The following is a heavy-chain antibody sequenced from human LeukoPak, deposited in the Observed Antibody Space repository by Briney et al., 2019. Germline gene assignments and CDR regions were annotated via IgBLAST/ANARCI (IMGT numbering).Heavy chain of an antibody. V-gene: IGHV1-24*01. CDR2: FDPEDGET. CDR1: GYTLTELS. CDR3: ATRGVRYSSTVDY. Sequence: ASVKVSCNVSGYTLTELSMHWVRQAPGKGLEWMGGFDPEDGETIYAQKFQGRVTMTEDTSTDTAYMELSSLRSEDTAVYYCATRGVRYSSTVDYWGQGTLATVSS. J-gene: IGHJ4*02. D-gene: IGHD6-13*01.